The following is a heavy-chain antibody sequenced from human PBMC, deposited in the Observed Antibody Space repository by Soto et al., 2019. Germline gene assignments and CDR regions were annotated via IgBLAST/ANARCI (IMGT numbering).Heavy chain of an antibody. CDR2: IYYSGST. V-gene: IGHV4-39*01. Sequence: SETLSLTCTVSGGSISSSSYYWGWIRQPPGKGLEWIGSIYYSGSTYYNPSLKSRVTISVDTSKNQFSLKLSSVTAADTAVYYCARPEVDYYESSGYYYLGGNWFDPWGQGTLVTVSS. J-gene: IGHJ5*02. CDR1: GGSISSSSYY. D-gene: IGHD3-22*01. CDR3: ARPEVDYYESSGYYYLGGNWFDP.